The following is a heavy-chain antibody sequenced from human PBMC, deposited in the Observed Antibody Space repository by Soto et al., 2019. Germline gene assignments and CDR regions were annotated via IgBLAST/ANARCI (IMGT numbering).Heavy chain of an antibody. CDR2: IRSKAYGGTT. V-gene: IGHV3-49*03. CDR1: GFTFGGYA. D-gene: IGHD3-22*01. CDR3: TRAILFYDSSGYYPYYFDY. J-gene: IGHJ4*02. Sequence: GGSLRLSCTASGFTFGGYAMSWFRHAPGKGLEWVGFIRSKAYGGTTEYAASVKGRFTISRDDSKSIAYLQMNSLKTEDTAVYYCTRAILFYDSSGYYPYYFDYWGQGTLVTVPS.